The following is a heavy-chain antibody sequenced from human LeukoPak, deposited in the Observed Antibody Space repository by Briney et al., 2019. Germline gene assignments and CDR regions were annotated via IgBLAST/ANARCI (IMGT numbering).Heavy chain of an antibody. CDR3: ARTSIAARRADFDY. CDR1: GYTLTDYY. CDR2: INSNSGGT. D-gene: IGHD6-6*01. J-gene: IGHJ4*02. Sequence: GASVRVSCKTSGYTLTDYYIHWMRQAPGQGLEWMGWINSNSGGTSYAQKFQGRVTMTRDTPTRTVFMELNRLTSDDTVVYYCARTSIAARRADFDYWGQGTVVTVSS. V-gene: IGHV1-2*02.